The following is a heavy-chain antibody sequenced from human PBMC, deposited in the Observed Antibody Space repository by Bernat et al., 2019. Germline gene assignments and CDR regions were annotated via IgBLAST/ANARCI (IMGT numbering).Heavy chain of an antibody. CDR1: GFTFSSYA. D-gene: IGHD6-6*01. CDR3: ARVPPRVAGRPIS. J-gene: IGHJ4*02. CDR2: ISYDGSNK. V-gene: IGHV3-30-3*01. Sequence: QVQLVESGGGVVQPGRSLRLSCAASGFTFSSYAMHWVRQAPGKGLEWVAVISYDGSNKYYADSVKGRFTISRDNSKNTLYLQMNSLRAEDTAVYYCARVPPRVAGRPISWGQGTLVNVSS.